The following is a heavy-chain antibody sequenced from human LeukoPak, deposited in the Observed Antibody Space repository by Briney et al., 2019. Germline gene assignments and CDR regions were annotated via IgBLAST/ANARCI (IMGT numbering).Heavy chain of an antibody. J-gene: IGHJ4*02. CDR3: ARGGVEMDFDY. V-gene: IGHV5-51*01. D-gene: IGHD5-24*01. Sequence: GESLKISCEGSGYSFTSYWICWVRQIPGKRLEWMGIIYPGDSTTRYSPSFQGQITISADKSISTAYLQWSSLKASDTAMYYCARGGVEMDFDYWGQGTLVTVSS. CDR1: GYSFTSYW. CDR2: IYPGDSTT.